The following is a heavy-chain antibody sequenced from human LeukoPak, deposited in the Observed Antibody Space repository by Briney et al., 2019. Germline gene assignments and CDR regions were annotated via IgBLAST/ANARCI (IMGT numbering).Heavy chain of an antibody. J-gene: IGHJ6*04. D-gene: IGHD6-6*01. Sequence: PGGSLRLSCAASGFTFSSYSMNWVRQAPGKGLEWVSYISSSSSTIYYADSVKGRFTISRDNAKNSLYLQMNSLRAEDTAVYYCAMSIADPWAMDVWGKGTTVTVSA. CDR3: AMSIADPWAMDV. V-gene: IGHV3-48*04. CDR1: GFTFSSYS. CDR2: ISSSSSTI.